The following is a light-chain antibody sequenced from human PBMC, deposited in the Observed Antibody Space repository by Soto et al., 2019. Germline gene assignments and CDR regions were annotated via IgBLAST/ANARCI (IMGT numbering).Light chain of an antibody. CDR2: DAS. J-gene: IGKJ3*01. CDR1: QSISTW. CDR3: QQYNSWPRGT. Sequence: DIQMTQSPSTVSASVGDGVTITCRASQSISTWLAWYQQKPGNAPKLLIYDASTLESGVPSGFSGSGSGTEFTLTISSLQPDDFATYYCQQYNSWPRGTFGPGTKVEIK. V-gene: IGKV1-5*01.